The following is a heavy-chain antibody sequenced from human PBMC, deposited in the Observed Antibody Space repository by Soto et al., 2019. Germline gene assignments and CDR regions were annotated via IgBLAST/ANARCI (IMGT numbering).Heavy chain of an antibody. J-gene: IGHJ4*02. V-gene: IGHV3-33*01. D-gene: IGHD3-16*02. CDR2: IWYDGSNK. CDR1: GFTFSSYG. CDR3: ARGPEYDYVWGSYQTRTYFDY. Sequence: PGGSLRVSCAASGFTFSSYGMHWVRQAPGKGLEWVAVIWYDGSNKYYADSVKGRFTISRDNSKNTLYLQMNSLRAEDTAVYYCARGPEYDYVWGSYQTRTYFDYWGQGTLVTVSS.